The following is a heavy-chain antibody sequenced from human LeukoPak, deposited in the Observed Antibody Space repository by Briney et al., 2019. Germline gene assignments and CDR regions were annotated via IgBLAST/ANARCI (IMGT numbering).Heavy chain of an antibody. V-gene: IGHV3-21*01. J-gene: IGHJ6*02. D-gene: IGHD2-2*01. CDR1: GFTFSSYS. CDR2: ISSSSSYI. Sequence: PGGSLRLSCAASGFTFSSYSMNWVRQAPGKGLEWVSSISSSSSYIFYADSVKGRFTISRDNAKNSLYLQMNSLRAEDTAVYYCARDLMFCSSTSCSTGNGMDVWGQGTTVTVPS. CDR3: ARDLMFCSSTSCSTGNGMDV.